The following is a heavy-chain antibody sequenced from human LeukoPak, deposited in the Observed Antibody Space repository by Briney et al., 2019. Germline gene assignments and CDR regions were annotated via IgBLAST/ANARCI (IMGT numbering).Heavy chain of an antibody. J-gene: IGHJ4*02. D-gene: IGHD2-21*02. Sequence: SETLSLTCTVSGGSISSYYWSWIRQPPGKGLEWIGYIYYSGSTNYNPSLKGRVSMSVDASKNQFSLILTSAAAADTAVYYCARMRRHTGDWYADDSWGQGKLVTVSS. CDR3: ARMRRHTGDWYADDS. CDR2: IYYSGST. CDR1: GGSISSYY. V-gene: IGHV4-59*12.